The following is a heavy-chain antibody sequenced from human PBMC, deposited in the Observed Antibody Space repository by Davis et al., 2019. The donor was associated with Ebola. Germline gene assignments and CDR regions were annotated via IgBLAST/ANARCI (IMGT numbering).Heavy chain of an antibody. J-gene: IGHJ6*03. CDR3: ARVPAAITQFQYYHYYMDV. Sequence: GESLKISCAASGFTFSSYAMSWVRQAPGKGLEWVSAISGSGGSTYYADSVKGRFTISRDNSKNTLYLQMNSLRAEDTAVYYCARVPAAITQFQYYHYYMDVWGKGTTVTVSS. V-gene: IGHV3-23*01. CDR1: GFTFSSYA. CDR2: ISGSGGST. D-gene: IGHD2-2*02.